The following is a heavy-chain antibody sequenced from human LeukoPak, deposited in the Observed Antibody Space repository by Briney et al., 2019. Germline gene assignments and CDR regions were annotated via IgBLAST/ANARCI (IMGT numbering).Heavy chain of an antibody. CDR1: GYTFTSYG. Sequence: ASVKVSCKASGYTFTSYGISWVRQAPGQGLEWMGWINPNSGGTNYQGRVTMTRDTSISTAYMELSRLRSDDTAVYYCARDRSPAPGRSYGRGHFDYWGQGTLVTVSS. CDR3: ARDRSPAPGRSYGRGHFDY. V-gene: IGHV1-2*02. J-gene: IGHJ4*02. D-gene: IGHD5-18*01. CDR2: INPNSGGT.